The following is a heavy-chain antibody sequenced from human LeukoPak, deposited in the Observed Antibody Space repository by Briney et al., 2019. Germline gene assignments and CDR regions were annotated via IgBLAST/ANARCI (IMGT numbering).Heavy chain of an antibody. Sequence: GGSLRLSCAASGFTFSSYWMHWVRQAPGKGLVWVSRINSDGSSTSYADSVKGRFTISRENAKNTLYLQMNSLRAEDTAVYYCARTPYYDSSGYRLDFDYWGQGTLVTVSS. J-gene: IGHJ4*02. CDR2: INSDGSST. D-gene: IGHD3-22*01. CDR1: GFTFSSYW. CDR3: ARTPYYDSSGYRLDFDY. V-gene: IGHV3-74*01.